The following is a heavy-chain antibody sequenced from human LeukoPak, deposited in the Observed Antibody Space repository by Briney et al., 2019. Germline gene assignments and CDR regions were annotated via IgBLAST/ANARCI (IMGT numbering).Heavy chain of an antibody. J-gene: IGHJ4*02. CDR3: ARPGLTHSSGWSRVQRGHFDY. V-gene: IGHV6-1*01. CDR2: TYYRSKWYN. CDR1: GDSVSSNSAA. Sequence: SQTLSLTCAISGDSVSSNSAAWNWIRQSPSRGLEWLGRTYYRSKWYNDYAVSVKSRITINPDTSKNQFSLKLSSVTAADTAVYYCARPGLTHSSGWSRVQRGHFDYWGQGTLVTVSS. D-gene: IGHD6-19*01.